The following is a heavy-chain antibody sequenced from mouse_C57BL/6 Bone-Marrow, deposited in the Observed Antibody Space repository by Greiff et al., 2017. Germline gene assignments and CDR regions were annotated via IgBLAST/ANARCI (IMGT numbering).Heavy chain of an antibody. CDR3: SRQVTTVLATKYFDV. V-gene: IGHV5-9*01. D-gene: IGHD1-1*01. CDR2: ISGGGGNT. Sequence: EVQLVESGGGLVKPGGSLKLSCAASGFTFSSYTMSWVRQTPEKRLQWVAAISGGGGNTYYPDSVKGRFTISRDNDKNILYLQMSSLRSEDTALXDCSRQVTTVLATKYFDVWGTGTTVTVSS. CDR1: GFTFSSYT. J-gene: IGHJ1*03.